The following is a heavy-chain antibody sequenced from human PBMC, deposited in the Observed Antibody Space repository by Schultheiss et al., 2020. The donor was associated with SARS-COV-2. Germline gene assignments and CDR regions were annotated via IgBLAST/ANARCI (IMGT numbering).Heavy chain of an antibody. CDR1: GGSISSYY. V-gene: IGHV4-59*12. CDR3: VKPTVDTAMWYFDY. D-gene: IGHD5-18*01. Sequence: SETLSLTCTVSGGSISSYYWSWIRQPPGKGLEWIGYIYHSGSTYYNPSLKSRVTISVDTSKNQFSLKLSSVTAADTAVYYCVKPTVDTAMWYFDYWGQGTLVTVSS. CDR2: IYHSGST. J-gene: IGHJ4*02.